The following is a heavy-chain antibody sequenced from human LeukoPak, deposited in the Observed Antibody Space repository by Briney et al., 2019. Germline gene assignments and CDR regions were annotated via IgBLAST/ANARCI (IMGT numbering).Heavy chain of an antibody. D-gene: IGHD2-15*01. J-gene: IGHJ6*02. V-gene: IGHV3-7*03. CDR2: INQDGSEE. CDR1: GFTFSTYW. Sequence: PGGSLRLSCAASGFTFSTYWMSWVRQAPGKGLEWVANINQDGSEEYYVDSVKGRFTISRDNAKNSLYLQMNSLRPDDSAVYYCVKDLGSAITSALALDVWGQGTTVTVSS. CDR3: VKDLGSAITSALALDV.